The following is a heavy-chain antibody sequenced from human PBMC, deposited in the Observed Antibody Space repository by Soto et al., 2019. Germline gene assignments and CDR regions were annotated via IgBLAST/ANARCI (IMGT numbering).Heavy chain of an antibody. D-gene: IGHD6-13*01. Sequence: SETLSLTCTVSGGSISSYYWSWIRQPPGKGLEWIGYIYYSGSTNYNPSLKSRVTISVDTSKNQFSLKLSSVTAADTAVYYCARDKDSSSWYSGLKRGLDPWGQGTLVTVSS. J-gene: IGHJ5*02. CDR1: GGSISSYY. V-gene: IGHV4-59*01. CDR3: ARDKDSSSWYSGLKRGLDP. CDR2: IYYSGST.